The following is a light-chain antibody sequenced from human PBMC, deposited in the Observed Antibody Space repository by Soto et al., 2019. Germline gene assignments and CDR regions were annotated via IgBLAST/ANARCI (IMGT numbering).Light chain of an antibody. Sequence: DTVMSQSPASLAVSLGGRATINCKSSQRLLYRSNSKNYVAWYQHKPGQPPKLLIYWASTRDSGVPDRFSGSGSGTDFTLTINNVQAEDVAVYYCQQYYNPPWTFGQGTKVEI. CDR2: WAS. J-gene: IGKJ1*01. V-gene: IGKV4-1*01. CDR3: QQYYNPPWT. CDR1: QRLLYRSNSKNY.